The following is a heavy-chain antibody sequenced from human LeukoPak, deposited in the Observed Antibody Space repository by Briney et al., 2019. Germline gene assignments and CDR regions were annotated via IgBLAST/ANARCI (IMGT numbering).Heavy chain of an antibody. J-gene: IGHJ6*03. CDR3: ARVTRQRFRGDSITHYYYYMDV. Sequence: GASVKVSCKASGYTFTGYYMHWVRQAPGQGLEWMGWINPNSGGTKYAQKFQGRVTMTRDTSISTAYMELSRLRSDDTAVYYCARVTRQRFRGDSITHYYYYMDVWGKGTTVTISS. V-gene: IGHV1-2*02. CDR1: GYTFTGYY. CDR2: INPNSGGT. D-gene: IGHD3-10*01.